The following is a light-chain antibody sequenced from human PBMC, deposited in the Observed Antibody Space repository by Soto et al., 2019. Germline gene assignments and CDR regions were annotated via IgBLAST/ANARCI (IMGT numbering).Light chain of an antibody. Sequence: QSALTQPASVSGSPGQSITISCTGTSSDVGSYNLVSWYQHHPGKAPKLLIYEATNRPSGVSVRVSGSRSGNTASLTISGLQAEDEADYYCCSYAGSNTFVFGGGTKLTVL. V-gene: IGLV2-23*02. CDR1: SSDVGSYNL. CDR2: EAT. CDR3: CSYAGSNTFV. J-gene: IGLJ2*01.